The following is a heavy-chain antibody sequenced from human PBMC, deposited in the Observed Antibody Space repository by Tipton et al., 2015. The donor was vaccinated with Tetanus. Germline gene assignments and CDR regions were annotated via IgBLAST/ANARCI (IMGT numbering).Heavy chain of an antibody. J-gene: IGHJ5*02. CDR3: ARGRGLGPPEYLEH. CDR1: GYTFKHYG. CDR2: ISPFNENV. Sequence: QVQLVQSGAEVKKPGASVKVSCKASGYTFKHYGVNWVRQAPGQGLEWMGWISPFNENVNYAEKFRGRLTMTTDRSTATVYMDLRSLKSDDTAIYYCARGRGLGPPEYLEHWGQGTLVTVS. D-gene: IGHD6-19*01. V-gene: IGHV1-18*01.